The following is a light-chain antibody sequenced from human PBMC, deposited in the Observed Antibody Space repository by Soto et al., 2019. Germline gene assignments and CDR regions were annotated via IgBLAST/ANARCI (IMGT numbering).Light chain of an antibody. V-gene: IGLV1-44*01. CDR1: SSNIKTNG. J-gene: IGLJ2*01. Sequence: QSVLTQPPSASGTPGQRVTISCSGGSSNIKTNGVSWYQQVPGAAPKLLIYSNNQRPSGAPDRFTGSKSGTSASLAIAGLQSEDEATYHCATWDDSLKGLIFGGGTKLTVL. CDR3: ATWDDSLKGLI. CDR2: SNN.